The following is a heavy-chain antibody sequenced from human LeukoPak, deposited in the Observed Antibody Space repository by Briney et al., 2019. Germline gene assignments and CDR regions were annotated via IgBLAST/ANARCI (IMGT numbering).Heavy chain of an antibody. Sequence: SETLSLTCTVSGGSISTSTYYWGWIRQPPGKGLEWIGTIYYSGSTYYNPSLKSRVTISVDTSKNQFSLKLSSVTAADTAVYYCARVPGDYANYAAIDYWGQGTLVTVSS. J-gene: IGHJ4*02. CDR3: ARVPGDYANYAAIDY. CDR1: GGSISTSTYY. D-gene: IGHD4-11*01. CDR2: IYYSGST. V-gene: IGHV4-39*07.